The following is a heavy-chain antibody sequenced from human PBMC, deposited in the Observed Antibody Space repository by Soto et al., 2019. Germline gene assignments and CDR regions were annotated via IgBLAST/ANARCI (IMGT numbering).Heavy chain of an antibody. CDR1: GFTFSSYG. Sequence: GGSLRLSCAASGFTFSSYGMHWVRQAPGKGLEWVAVISYDGSNKYYADSVKGRFTISRDNSKNTLYLQMNSLRAEDTAVYYCAKDDRLYSSSWYEYYYYSGLDVWGQGTTVTVSS. V-gene: IGHV3-30*18. CDR3: AKDDRLYSSSWYEYYYYSGLDV. J-gene: IGHJ6*02. CDR2: ISYDGSNK. D-gene: IGHD6-13*01.